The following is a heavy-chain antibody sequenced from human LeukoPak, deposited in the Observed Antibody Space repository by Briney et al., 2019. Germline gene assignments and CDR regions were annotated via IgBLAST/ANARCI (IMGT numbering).Heavy chain of an antibody. Sequence: SETLSLTCTVSGGSISSYYWSWIRQPPGRGLEWIGYIYQSGSASYNPPLQSRVTISIDKSKNQFSLNLNSVTAADTAVYYCARNSYYDNSGEGAFDIWGQGTMVTVSS. V-gene: IGHV4-59*12. D-gene: IGHD3-22*01. CDR3: ARNSYYDNSGEGAFDI. CDR1: GGSISSYY. J-gene: IGHJ3*02. CDR2: IYQSGSA.